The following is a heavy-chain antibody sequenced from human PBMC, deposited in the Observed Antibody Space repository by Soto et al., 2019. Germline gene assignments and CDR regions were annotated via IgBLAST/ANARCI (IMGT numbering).Heavy chain of an antibody. CDR3: ARDLPPAVALLGQFDY. V-gene: IGHV3-21*01. Sequence: PGGSLRLSCAASGFTFSSYSMNWVRQAPGKGLEWVSSISSSSSYIYYADSVKGRFTISRDNAKNSLYLQMNSLRAEDTAVYYCARDLPPAVALLGQFDYWGQGTLVTVSS. CDR1: GFTFSSYS. CDR2: ISSSSSYI. D-gene: IGHD6-19*01. J-gene: IGHJ4*02.